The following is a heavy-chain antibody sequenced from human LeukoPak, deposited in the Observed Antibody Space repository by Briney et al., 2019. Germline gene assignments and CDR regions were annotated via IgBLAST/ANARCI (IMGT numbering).Heavy chain of an antibody. Sequence: PGGSLRLSCAASGFTFSDYYMSWIHQAPGKGLEWVSYISSSGSTIYYADSVKGRFTISRDNAKNSLYLQMNSLRAEDTAVYYCARTYSSGWYSLDAFDTWGQGTMVTVSS. V-gene: IGHV3-11*01. CDR2: ISSSGSTI. D-gene: IGHD6-19*01. CDR3: ARTYSSGWYSLDAFDT. CDR1: GFTFSDYY. J-gene: IGHJ3*02.